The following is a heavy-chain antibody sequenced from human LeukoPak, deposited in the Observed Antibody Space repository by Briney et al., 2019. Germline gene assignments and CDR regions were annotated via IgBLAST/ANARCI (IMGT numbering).Heavy chain of an antibody. CDR1: GFTFSSYS. J-gene: IGHJ4*02. D-gene: IGHD6-6*01. CDR3: ASLRGSSSYEYYFDY. CDR2: ISSSSSYI. V-gene: IGHV3-21*01. Sequence: GGSLRLSCAASGFTFSSYSMNWVRQAPGKGLEWVSSISSSSSYIYYADSVKGRFTISRDNAKNSLYLQINSLRAEDTAVYYCASLRGSSSYEYYFDYWGQGTLVTVSS.